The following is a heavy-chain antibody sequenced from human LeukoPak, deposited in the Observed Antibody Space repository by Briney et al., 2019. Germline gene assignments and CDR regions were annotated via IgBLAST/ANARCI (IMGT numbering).Heavy chain of an antibody. CDR1: GYTFTGYY. Sequence: ASVKVSCRASGYTFTGYYMHWVRQAPGQGLEWMGRINPNSGGTNYAQKFQGRVTMTRDTSISTAYMELSRLRSDDTAVYYCARVGGGSGSYYFWGQGTLVTVSS. D-gene: IGHD1-26*01. J-gene: IGHJ4*02. CDR2: INPNSGGT. CDR3: ARVGGGSGSYYF. V-gene: IGHV1-2*06.